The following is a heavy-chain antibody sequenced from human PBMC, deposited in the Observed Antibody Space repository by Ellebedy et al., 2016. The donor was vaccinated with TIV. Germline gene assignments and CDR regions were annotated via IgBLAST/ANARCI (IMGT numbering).Heavy chain of an antibody. D-gene: IGHD3-3*01. CDR3: ASRVEQGSAY. J-gene: IGHJ4*02. CDR1: GGSISSSRYY. Sequence: SETLSLXXTVSGGSISSSRYYWGWVRQPPGQGLEWIGSGYYGGSPYYNPSLKSRVTISVDTSKNQFSLKLSSVTAADTAVYYCASRVEQGSAYWGQGTLVTVSS. CDR2: GYYGGSP. V-gene: IGHV4-39*07.